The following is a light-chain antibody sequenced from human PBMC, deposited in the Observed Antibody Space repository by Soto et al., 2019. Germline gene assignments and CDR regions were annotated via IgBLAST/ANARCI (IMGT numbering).Light chain of an antibody. CDR2: RTF. J-gene: IGKJ5*01. CDR1: QTIASRY. Sequence: EIVLTQSPGTLSLSPGERATLSCRASQTIASRYLAWYQHQPGQAPRLLIYRTFARAPGIPDRFSGGGSGTDFTLTISSLEREYFAVYYCQHYDTCPPPFGQGTLLDI. V-gene: IGKV3-20*01. CDR3: QHYDTCPPP.